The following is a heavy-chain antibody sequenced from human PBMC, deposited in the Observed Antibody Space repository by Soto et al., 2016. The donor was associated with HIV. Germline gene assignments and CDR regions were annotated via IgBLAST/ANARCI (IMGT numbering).Heavy chain of an antibody. CDR2: ITSNSDET. CDR1: GFALIDYI. CDR3: ARGPFGSSIELGTIDN. J-gene: IGHJ4*02. V-gene: IGHV3-21*01. Sequence: EVQLVESGGGLVKPGGSLRLSCVVSGFALIDYIMIWVRQTPDKGLEWVSSITSNSDETHYVDSVKGRFTTFRDNIRNTVYLQMNSLRVEDMGIYFCARGPFGSSIELGTIDNWGREPWSPSPQ. D-gene: IGHD1-1*01.